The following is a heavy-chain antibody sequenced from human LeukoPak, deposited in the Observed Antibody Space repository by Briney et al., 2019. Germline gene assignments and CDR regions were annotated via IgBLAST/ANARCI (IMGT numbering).Heavy chain of an antibody. D-gene: IGHD5-12*01. CDR3: ARDAGNSGYGCDL. CDR1: GFIFSQYS. J-gene: IGHJ5*02. CDR2: IRSSSET. Sequence: GGSLRLSCAASGFIFSQYSMNWVRQAPGKGLEWVSHIRSSSETFYADSVKGRFTISRDNARNSLYLQMNNLRGEDTAIYYCARDAGNSGYGCDLWGQGTLVTVSS. V-gene: IGHV3-48*01.